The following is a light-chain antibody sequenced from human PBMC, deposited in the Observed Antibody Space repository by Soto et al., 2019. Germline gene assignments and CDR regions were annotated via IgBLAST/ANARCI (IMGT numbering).Light chain of an antibody. CDR3: QVWAPGLDHRGV. Sequence: SYELAQAPSVSVAPGQTARITCGGDNIGSKSVHWYQQKPGQAPVLVIYDDSDRPSGIPERFSGSNSGTTATLTISRVEAGDEADFYCQVWAPGLDHRGVFGGGTKLTVL. J-gene: IGLJ3*02. V-gene: IGLV3-21*02. CDR2: DDS. CDR1: NIGSKS.